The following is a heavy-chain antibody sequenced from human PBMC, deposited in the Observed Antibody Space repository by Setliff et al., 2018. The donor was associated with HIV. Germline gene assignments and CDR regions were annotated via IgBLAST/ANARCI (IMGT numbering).Heavy chain of an antibody. Sequence: PSETLSLTCAVSGYSISSGYYWGWIRQPPGKGLEWIGSIYHSGSTYYNPSLKSRVTISVDTSKNQLSLRLRSVTAADTAVYYCARERYYDSSGYYPPYDAFDIWGQGTMVTVSS. CDR1: GYSISSGYY. D-gene: IGHD3-22*01. J-gene: IGHJ3*02. CDR2: IYHSGST. V-gene: IGHV4-38-2*02. CDR3: ARERYYDSSGYYPPYDAFDI.